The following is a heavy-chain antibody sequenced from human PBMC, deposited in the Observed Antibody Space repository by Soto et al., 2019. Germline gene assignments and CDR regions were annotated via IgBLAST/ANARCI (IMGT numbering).Heavy chain of an antibody. CDR1: GGSITNNDYY. CDR2: IHYSGYT. CDR3: ARDSLQLSS. Sequence: QVQLQESGPGLVKPSQTLSLTCIVSGGSITNNDYYWNWVRQPPGKGLEWIGSIHYSGYTDYNPSLKGRVTISVDTSKNQLSLKVGSVTAADTAVYYCARDSLQLSSWGQGTLVTVSS. D-gene: IGHD5-12*01. V-gene: IGHV4-30-4*01. J-gene: IGHJ4*02.